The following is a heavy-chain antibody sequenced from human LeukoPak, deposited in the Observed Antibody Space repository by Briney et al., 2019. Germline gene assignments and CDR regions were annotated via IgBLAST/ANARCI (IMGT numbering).Heavy chain of an antibody. CDR3: ARVGEMATIFDY. J-gene: IGHJ4*02. Sequence: GGSLRLSCAASGFTFSSYAMSWVRQAPGKGLEWVSYISSSGSTIYYADSVKGRFTISRDNAKNSLYLQMNSLRAEDTAVYYCARVGEMATIFDYWGQGTLVTVSS. V-gene: IGHV3-48*04. CDR1: GFTFSSYA. D-gene: IGHD5-24*01. CDR2: ISSSGSTI.